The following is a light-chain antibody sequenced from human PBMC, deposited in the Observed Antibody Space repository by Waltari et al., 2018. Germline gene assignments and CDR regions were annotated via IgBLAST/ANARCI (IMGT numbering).Light chain of an antibody. CDR2: GAS. V-gene: IGKV3-15*01. J-gene: IGKJ2*01. CDR3: QQYNNWALYT. CDR1: QSVSSN. Sequence: SVSPGERATLSCRASQSVSSNLAWYQQKPGQAPRLLIYGASTRATGIPVRFSGSGSGTEFTLTISSLQSEDFAVYYCQQYNNWALYTFGQGTKLEIK.